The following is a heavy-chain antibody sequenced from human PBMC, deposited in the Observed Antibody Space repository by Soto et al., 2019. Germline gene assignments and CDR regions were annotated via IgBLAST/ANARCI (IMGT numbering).Heavy chain of an antibody. CDR1: GYTFTAFY. CDR2: INPCCCSL. V-gene: IGHV1-46*03. CDR3: ARGRGFCNMNNCYSDH. J-gene: IGHJ4*02. D-gene: IGHD2-21*02. Sequence: ASVKVSCKASGYTFTAFYMHWVRQAPGQGLEWMGIINPCCCSLRFAKKFPGRVTIAGDTFTNKVYIELSSLRSEDTAVYFCARGRGFCNMNNCYSDHWGQGALVTVSS.